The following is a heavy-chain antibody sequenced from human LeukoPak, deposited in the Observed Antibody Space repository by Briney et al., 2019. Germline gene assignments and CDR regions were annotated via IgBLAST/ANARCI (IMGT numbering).Heavy chain of an antibody. CDR2: ISYSGST. Sequence: SETLSLTCTVSSGSIRSNYWSWIRQPPGKGLEWIGYISYSGSTNYNPSLYNPSLKTRVTVSVDTPKNQFSLKLSSVTAADTAVYYCARHPSSGYYYYAMDVWGQGTTVTVSS. V-gene: IGHV4-59*08. J-gene: IGHJ6*02. D-gene: IGHD2-8*02. CDR3: ARHPSSGYYYYAMDV. CDR1: SGSIRSNY.